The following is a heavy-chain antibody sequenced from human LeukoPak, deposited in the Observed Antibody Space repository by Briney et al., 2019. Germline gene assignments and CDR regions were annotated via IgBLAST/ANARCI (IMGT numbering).Heavy chain of an antibody. CDR2: IYHSGST. J-gene: IGHJ6*04. Sequence: SETLSLTCAVSGYSISSGYYWGWIRQPPGKGLEWIGSIYHSGSTYYNPSLKSRVTISVDTSKNQFSLKLSSVTAADTAVYYCARRFLLDVWGKGTTATVSS. V-gene: IGHV4-38-2*01. CDR3: ARRFLLDV. CDR1: GYSISSGYY.